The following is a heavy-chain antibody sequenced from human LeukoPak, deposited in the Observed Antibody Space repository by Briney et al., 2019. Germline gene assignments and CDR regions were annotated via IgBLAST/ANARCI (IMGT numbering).Heavy chain of an antibody. J-gene: IGHJ4*02. CDR2: ISGSGGST. CDR1: GFTFSSYA. Sequence: GGSLRLSCAASGFTFSSYAMSWVRQAPGKGLEWVSAISGSGGSTYYADSVKGWFTISRDNSKNTLYLQMNSLRAEDTAVYYCAKGIVGAPSLFDYWGQGTLVTVSS. CDR3: AKGIVGAPSLFDY. D-gene: IGHD1-26*01. V-gene: IGHV3-23*01.